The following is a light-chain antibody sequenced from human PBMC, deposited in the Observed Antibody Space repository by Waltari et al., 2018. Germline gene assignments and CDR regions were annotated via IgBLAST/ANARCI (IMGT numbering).Light chain of an antibody. Sequence: QSALTQPASVSGSPGQSISISCTGTSRAVGYYNYVSCYQQHPGQAPKLMIYDVTKRPSGVSNRFSGSKSGNTASLTISGLQAEDEADYYCISYTTRRLWVFGGGTQLTVL. V-gene: IGLV2-14*03. CDR2: DVT. J-gene: IGLJ3*02. CDR3: ISYTTRRLWV. CDR1: SRAVGYYNY.